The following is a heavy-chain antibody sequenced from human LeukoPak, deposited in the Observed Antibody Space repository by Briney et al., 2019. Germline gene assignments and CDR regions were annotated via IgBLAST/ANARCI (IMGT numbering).Heavy chain of an antibody. Sequence: ASAKVSCKASGYTFTSYGISWVRQAPGQGLEWMGWISAYNGNTNYAQKLQGRVTMTTDTSTSTAYMELRSLRSDDTAVYYCARDPYYYGSGSYYYNWFDPWGQGTLVTVSS. J-gene: IGHJ5*02. CDR3: ARDPYYYGSGSYYYNWFDP. CDR1: GYTFTSYG. V-gene: IGHV1-18*01. CDR2: ISAYNGNT. D-gene: IGHD3-10*01.